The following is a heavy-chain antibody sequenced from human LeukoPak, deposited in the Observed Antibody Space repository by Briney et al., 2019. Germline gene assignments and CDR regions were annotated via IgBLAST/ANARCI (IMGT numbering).Heavy chain of an antibody. CDR1: GFTFSSYA. D-gene: IGHD2-2*01. V-gene: IGHV3-23*01. CDR2: ISGSGGST. J-gene: IGHJ4*02. CDR3: AKDRNGIVVVPALDY. Sequence: PGGSLRLSCADSGFTFSSYAMSWVRQAPGKGLEWVSAISGSGGSTYYADSVKGRFTISRDNSKNTLYLQMNSLRAEDTAVYYCAKDRNGIVVVPALDYWGQGTLVTVSS.